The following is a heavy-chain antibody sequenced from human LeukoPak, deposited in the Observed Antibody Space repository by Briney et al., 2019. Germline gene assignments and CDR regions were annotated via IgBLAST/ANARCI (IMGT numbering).Heavy chain of an antibody. V-gene: IGHV4-34*01. Sequence: PSETLSLTCAVYGGSFNGYYWSWIRQPPGKGLEWIGEINHSGSTNYNPSLKSRVTISVDTSKNQFSLKLSSVTAADTAVYYCARVRRYYMDVWGKGTTVTVSS. CDR1: GGSFNGYY. CDR3: ARVRRYYMDV. J-gene: IGHJ6*03. D-gene: IGHD3-16*01. CDR2: INHSGST.